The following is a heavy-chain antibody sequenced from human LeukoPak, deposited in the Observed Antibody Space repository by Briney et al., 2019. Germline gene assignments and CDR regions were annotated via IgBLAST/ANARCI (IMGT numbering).Heavy chain of an antibody. CDR1: GFTFTNYA. Sequence: GGSLRLSCAASGFTFTNYAMTWVRQAPGKGLEWVSSISDTYATTYYTDSVKGRCTISRDNSKNTLYLQMNSLRAEDTAVYYCVAQPTADSSGYYYFDYWGQGTLVTVSS. D-gene: IGHD3-22*01. CDR2: ISDTYATT. V-gene: IGHV3-23*01. J-gene: IGHJ4*02. CDR3: VAQPTADSSGYYYFDY.